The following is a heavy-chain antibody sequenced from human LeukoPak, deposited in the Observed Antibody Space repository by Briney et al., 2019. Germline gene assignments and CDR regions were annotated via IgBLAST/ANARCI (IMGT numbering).Heavy chain of an antibody. CDR2: LSASSSTT. V-gene: IGHV3-23*01. J-gene: IGHJ5*02. CDR3: AKLPREYCSSTSWRNWIDT. CDR1: GFTFSTYA. Sequence: PGGSLRLSCSASGFTFSTYAMTWVRQAPGEGLEWVSALSASSSTTYYADSVKGRFTTSRDNSKNTLYLQMNSLRAEDTAIYYCAKLPREYCSSTSWRNWIDTWGVGTLVTVS. D-gene: IGHD2-2*01.